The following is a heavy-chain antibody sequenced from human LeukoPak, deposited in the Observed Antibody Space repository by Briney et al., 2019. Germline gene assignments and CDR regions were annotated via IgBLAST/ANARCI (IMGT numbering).Heavy chain of an antibody. CDR2: ISSSGSTI. J-gene: IGHJ4*02. D-gene: IGHD6-19*01. CDR3: AKDGTSSGSRLDN. V-gene: IGHV3-48*03. CDR1: GFSFSNYE. Sequence: GGSLRLSCAASGFSFSNYEMNWVRQAPGKGLEWVSYISSSGSTIYYPDSVKGRFTISRDNSKNTLYVQMNSLRADDTAVYYCAKDGTSSGSRLDNWGQGTLVTVYS.